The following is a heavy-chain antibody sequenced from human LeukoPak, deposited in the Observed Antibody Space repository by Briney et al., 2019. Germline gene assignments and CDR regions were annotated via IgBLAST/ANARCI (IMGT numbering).Heavy chain of an antibody. V-gene: IGHV3-21*01. CDR2: ISSSSSYL. J-gene: IGHJ4*02. CDR3: ARVGRGLDY. CDR1: GFYFNTYI. D-gene: IGHD1-26*01. Sequence: SGGSLRLSCAASGFYFNTYIMNWVRQAPGKGLEWVSSISSSSSYLYYADSVKGRFTISRDNAENSLYLQMNSLRAEDTAIYYCARVGRGLDYWGQGTQVTVSS.